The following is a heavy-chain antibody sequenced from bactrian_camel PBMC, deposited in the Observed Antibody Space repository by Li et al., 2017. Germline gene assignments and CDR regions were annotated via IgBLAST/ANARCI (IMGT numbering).Heavy chain of an antibody. CDR1: GYTYIRRY. CDR3: LRDPFTVLVADGTY. V-gene: IGHV3S59*01. CDR2: VGYNGTIT. Sequence: VQLVESGGGSVQSGGSLRLSCVVTGYTYIRRYLAWFRQPPGMEREGVAAVGYNGTITYTDSVKGRFTISRDNAKNTLYLQMNSLKPEDTAVYYCLRDPFTVLVADGTYWGQGTQVTVS. J-gene: IGHJ4*01. D-gene: IGHD1*01.